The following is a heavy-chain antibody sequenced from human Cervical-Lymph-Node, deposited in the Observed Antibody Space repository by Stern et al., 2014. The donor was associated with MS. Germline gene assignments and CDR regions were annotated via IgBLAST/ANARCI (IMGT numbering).Heavy chain of an antibody. D-gene: IGHD4-17*01. J-gene: IGHJ4*02. V-gene: IGHV5-51*01. CDR3: ARHTGDYAFDY. Sequence: VQLVQSGAEVKKPGESLKISCQVSGYNFPVYWIGWVRQTPGKGLEWVGIIYPPDSETRYNPSFQGQAPMSVDKSVSTAYLQWSSLQTADTALYFCARHTGDYAFDYWGQGTLVIVSS. CDR1: GYNFPVYW. CDR2: IYPPDSET.